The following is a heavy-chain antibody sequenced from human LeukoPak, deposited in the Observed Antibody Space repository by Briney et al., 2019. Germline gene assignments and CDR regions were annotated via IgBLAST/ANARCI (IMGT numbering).Heavy chain of an antibody. V-gene: IGHV1-2*06. CDR3: ARARWEVGATEDI. Sequence: GASVKVSCKASGYTFTGYYMHWVRQAPGQGLEWMGRINPNSGGTNYAQKFQGRVTMTRDTSISTAYMELSRLRSDDTAVYYCARARWEVGATEDIWGQGTMVTVSS. CDR1: GYTFTGYY. J-gene: IGHJ3*02. D-gene: IGHD1-26*01. CDR2: INPNSGGT.